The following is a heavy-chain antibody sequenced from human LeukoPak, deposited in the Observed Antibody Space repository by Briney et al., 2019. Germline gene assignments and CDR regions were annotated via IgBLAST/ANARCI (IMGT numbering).Heavy chain of an antibody. CDR2: ITNSGSTT. D-gene: IGHD3-16*01. CDR3: AKDPPHVSWLFDY. Sequence: GASLRLSCAASGFTFSSYAMSWVRQAPGKGLEWVSAITNSGSTTYYADSVKGRFTISRDNSKNTLYLQMNSLRAEDTAVYYCAKDPPHVSWLFDYWGQGTLVTVSS. CDR1: GFTFSSYA. J-gene: IGHJ4*02. V-gene: IGHV3-23*01.